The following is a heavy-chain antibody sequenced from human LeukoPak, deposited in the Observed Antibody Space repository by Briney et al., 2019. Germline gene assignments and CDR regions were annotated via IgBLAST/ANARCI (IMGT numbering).Heavy chain of an antibody. CDR1: GFTFSSYG. Sequence: PGGSLRLSCAASGFTFSSYGMNWVRQAPGKGLEWVSSISSSSSDIYYADSVEGRFTISRDNAKNSLYLQMNSLRAEDTAVYHCARDLGGSYYVHFDYWGQGTLVTVSS. D-gene: IGHD1-26*01. V-gene: IGHV3-21*01. CDR2: ISSSSSDI. J-gene: IGHJ4*02. CDR3: ARDLGGSYYVHFDY.